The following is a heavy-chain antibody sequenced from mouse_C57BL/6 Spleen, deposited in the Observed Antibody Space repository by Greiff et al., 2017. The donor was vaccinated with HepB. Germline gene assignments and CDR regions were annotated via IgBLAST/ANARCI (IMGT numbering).Heavy chain of an antibody. D-gene: IGHD2-3*01. CDR1: GYSITSGYY. Sequence: EVQLQESGPGLVKPSQSLSLTCSVTGYSITSGYYWNWIRQFPGNKLEWMGYISYDGSNNYNPSPKNRISITRNTSKNQFFLKLNSVTTEDTATYYCARDDGYYRYYAMDYWGQGTSVTVSS. CDR3: ARDDGYYRYYAMDY. V-gene: IGHV3-6*01. J-gene: IGHJ4*01. CDR2: ISYDGSN.